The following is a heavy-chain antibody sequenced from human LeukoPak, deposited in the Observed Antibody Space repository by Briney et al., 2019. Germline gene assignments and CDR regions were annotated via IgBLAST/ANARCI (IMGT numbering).Heavy chain of an antibody. J-gene: IGHJ4*02. Sequence: HPGGSLRLSCAASGFTFSSYWMHWLRQAPGKGLVWVSRINSDGSSTSYADSVKGRFTISRDNAKNTLYLQMNSLRAEDTALYYCAKSLRFEDYTNLPFDFWGQGSLVTVSS. CDR2: INSDGSST. CDR3: AKSLRFEDYTNLPFDF. CDR1: GFTFSSYW. V-gene: IGHV3-74*01. D-gene: IGHD3-10*01.